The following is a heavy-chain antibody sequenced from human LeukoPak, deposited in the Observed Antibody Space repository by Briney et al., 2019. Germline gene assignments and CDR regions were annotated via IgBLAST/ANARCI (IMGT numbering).Heavy chain of an antibody. D-gene: IGHD6-19*01. CDR1: GGSISSYY. CDR3: ARHSQYEWLVQDY. V-gene: IGHV4-59*08. CDR2: IYYSGST. Sequence: SETLSLTCTVSGGSISSYYWSWIRQPPGKGLEWIGYIYYSGSTNYNPSLKSRVTVSVDTSKNQFSLKLSSVTAADTAVYYCARHSQYEWLVQDYWGQGTLVTVSS. J-gene: IGHJ4*02.